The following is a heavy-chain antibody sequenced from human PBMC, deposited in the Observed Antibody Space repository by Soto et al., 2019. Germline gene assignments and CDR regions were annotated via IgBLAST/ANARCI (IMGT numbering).Heavy chain of an antibody. J-gene: IGHJ6*02. CDR1: GYSFTSYW. CDR3: ARRKLIADPYYYGMDV. CDR2: IDPSDSYT. D-gene: IGHD6-13*01. V-gene: IGHV5-10-1*01. Sequence: LGESLKISCKGSGYSFTSYWISWVRQMPGKGLEWMGRIDPSDSYTNYSPSFQGHVTISADKSISTAYLQWSSLKASDTAMYYCARRKLIADPYYYGMDVWGQGTTVTVSS.